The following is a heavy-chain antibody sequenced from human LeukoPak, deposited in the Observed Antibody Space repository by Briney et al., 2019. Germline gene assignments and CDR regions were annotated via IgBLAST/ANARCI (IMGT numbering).Heavy chain of an antibody. J-gene: IGHJ6*02. V-gene: IGHV3-23*01. Sequence: GGSLRLSCAASGFTFSSYALSWARQAPGKGLNWFSAIRGSGGSTYYADSVKGRFTISRDNSKNTLYLQMNSLRAEDTAVYYCAKDVKATAGTGYYYYYGMDVWGQGTTVTVSS. CDR3: AKDVKATAGTGYYYYYGMDV. CDR2: IRGSGGST. CDR1: GFTFSSYA. D-gene: IGHD1-1*01.